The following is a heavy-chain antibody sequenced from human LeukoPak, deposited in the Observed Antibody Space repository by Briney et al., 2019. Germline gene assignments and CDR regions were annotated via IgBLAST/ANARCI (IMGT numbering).Heavy chain of an antibody. CDR2: IYSGGGT. Sequence: GGSLRLSCAASGFTVSSNYMSWVRQAPGKGLEWVSVIYSGGGTYYADSVKGRFTISRDNSKNTLYLQMNSLRAEDTAVYYCARVRYSYGLPFDPWGQGTLVTVSS. D-gene: IGHD5-18*01. J-gene: IGHJ5*02. V-gene: IGHV3-53*01. CDR3: ARVRYSYGLPFDP. CDR1: GFTVSSNY.